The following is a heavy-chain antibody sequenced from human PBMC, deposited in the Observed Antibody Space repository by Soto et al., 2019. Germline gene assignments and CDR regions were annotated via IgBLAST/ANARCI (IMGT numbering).Heavy chain of an antibody. CDR3: ASHGPIEERSYYYYYGMDV. D-gene: IGHD1-26*01. CDR1: GYTFTSDY. Sequence: ASVKLSRKASGYTFTSDYMHWVRQAPRQGLEWMGIINPSGGSTSYAQKFQGRVTMTRDTSTSTVYMELSSLRSEDTAVYYCASHGPIEERSYYYYYGMDVWGQGTTVTVSS. V-gene: IGHV1-46*01. CDR2: INPSGGST. J-gene: IGHJ6*02.